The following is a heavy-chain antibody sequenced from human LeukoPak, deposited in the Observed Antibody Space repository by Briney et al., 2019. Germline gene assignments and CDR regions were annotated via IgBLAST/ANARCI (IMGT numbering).Heavy chain of an antibody. J-gene: IGHJ4*02. D-gene: IGHD3-22*01. CDR3: ARTTYYEVDY. V-gene: IGHV4-38-2*01. CDR1: GYSISSGYY. CDR2: IYHSGST. Sequence: PSEILSLTCAVSGYSISSGYYWGWIRQPPGKGLEWIGSIYHSGSTYYNPSLKSRVTISVDTSKNQFSLKLSSVTVADTAVYYCARTTYYEVDYWGQGTLVTVSS.